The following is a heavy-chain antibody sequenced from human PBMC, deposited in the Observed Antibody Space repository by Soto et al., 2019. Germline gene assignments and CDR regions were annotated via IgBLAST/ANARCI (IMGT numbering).Heavy chain of an antibody. D-gene: IGHD5-18*01. CDR2: INTDGSTT. V-gene: IGHV3-74*01. CDR3: ARDRDTYGLPFFDY. CDR1: GFTFSTYW. J-gene: IGHJ4*02. Sequence: PGGSLRLSCSASGFTFSTYWMHWVRQAPGKGLVWVSRINTDGSTTTYADSVKGRFTISRDNAKNTLYLQMNSLRAEDTAVYYCARDRDTYGLPFFDYWGQGTLVTVSS.